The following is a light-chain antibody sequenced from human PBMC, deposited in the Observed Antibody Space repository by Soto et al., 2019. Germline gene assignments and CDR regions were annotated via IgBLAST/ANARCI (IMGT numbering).Light chain of an antibody. V-gene: IGLV2-14*03. J-gene: IGLJ2*01. CDR3: SSYTSSSPLV. CDR2: DVS. Sequence: QSALTQPASVSGSPGQSITISCTGTSSDIGGYNYVSWYQHHPGKAPKLMIYDVSNRPSGVSNRFSGSKSGNTASLTISGLQADDEADYYCSSYTSSSPLVFGGGTKLTVL. CDR1: SSDIGGYNY.